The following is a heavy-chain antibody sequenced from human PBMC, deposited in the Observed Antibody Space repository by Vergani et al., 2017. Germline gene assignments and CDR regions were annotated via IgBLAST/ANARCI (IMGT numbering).Heavy chain of an antibody. D-gene: IGHD3-10*01. CDR3: ARAALNMVRGVSRGRNWFDP. CDR2: IIPIFGTA. CDR1: GGTFSSYA. V-gene: IGHV1-69*13. Sequence: QVQLVQSGAEVKKPGSSVKVSCKASGGTFSSYAISWVRQAPGQGLEWMGRIIPIFGTANYAQKFQGRVTITADESTSTAYMGLSSLRSEDTVVYYCARAALNMVRGVSRGRNWFDPCGQGTLVTVSS. J-gene: IGHJ5*02.